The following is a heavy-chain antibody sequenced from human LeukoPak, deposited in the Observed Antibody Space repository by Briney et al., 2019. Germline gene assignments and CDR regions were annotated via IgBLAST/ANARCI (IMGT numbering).Heavy chain of an antibody. Sequence: GGSLRLSCAASGFTFDDYAMHWVRHAPGKGLEWVSGISWNSGSIGYADSVKGRFTISRDNAKNSLYLQMNSLRAEDTALYYCAKDIGPYYDSSGYYFGNYFDYWGQGTLVTVSS. V-gene: IGHV3-9*01. J-gene: IGHJ4*02. CDR2: ISWNSGSI. D-gene: IGHD3-22*01. CDR1: GFTFDDYA. CDR3: AKDIGPYYDSSGYYFGNYFDY.